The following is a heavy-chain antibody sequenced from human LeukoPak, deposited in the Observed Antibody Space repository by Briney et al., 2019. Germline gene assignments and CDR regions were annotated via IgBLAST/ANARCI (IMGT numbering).Heavy chain of an antibody. D-gene: IGHD5/OR15-5a*01. J-gene: IGHJ6*03. CDR3: ARGSVGGGNYYNYYMDV. CDR2: FYTSGST. Sequence: SETLSLTRTVSGGSIRSGRYYWSWIRQPAGKGLEWIGHFYTSGSTNYNPSLKSRVTISGDTSKNQFSLKLNSVTAADTAVYYCARGSVGGGNYYNYYMDVWGKGTTVTVSS. CDR1: GGSIRSGRYY. V-gene: IGHV4-61*09.